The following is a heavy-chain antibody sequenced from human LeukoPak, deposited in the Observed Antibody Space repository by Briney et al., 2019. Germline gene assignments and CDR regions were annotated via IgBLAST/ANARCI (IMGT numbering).Heavy chain of an antibody. D-gene: IGHD1-20*01. V-gene: IGHV4-31*03. J-gene: IGHJ4*02. CDR2: IFNSGST. CDR1: GDSISSGGYY. CDR3: AVERRYNWNYLDF. Sequence: PSETLSLTCTVSGDSISSGGYYWSWIRQHPGKGLEWIGYIFNSGSTYYNPSLKSRVTISEDTSKNQFSLKLSSVTAADTAVYYCAVERRYNWNYLDFWGQGTLVTVSS.